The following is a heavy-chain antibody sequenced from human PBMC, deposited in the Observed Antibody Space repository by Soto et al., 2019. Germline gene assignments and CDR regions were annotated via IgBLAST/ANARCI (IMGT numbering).Heavy chain of an antibody. CDR3: ARARAAAGTRKRAYFDY. D-gene: IGHD6-13*01. J-gene: IGHJ4*02. CDR2: IYYSGST. Sequence: SETLSLTCTVSGGSISSGGYYWSWIRQHPGKGLEWIGYIYYSGSTYYNPSLKSRVTISVDTSKNQFSLKLSSVTAADTAVYYCARARAAAGTRKRAYFDYWGQGTLVTSPQ. CDR1: GGSISSGGYY. V-gene: IGHV4-31*03.